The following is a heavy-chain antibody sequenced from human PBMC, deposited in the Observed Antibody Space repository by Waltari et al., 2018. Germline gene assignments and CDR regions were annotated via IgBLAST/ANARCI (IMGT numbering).Heavy chain of an antibody. CDR1: GFTFSSYA. D-gene: IGHD6-13*01. V-gene: IGHV3-23*01. CDR2: SIYHSGST. CDR3: ATDRVAAAGTVGNGFDY. J-gene: IGHJ4*02. Sequence: EVQLLESGGGLVQPGGSLRLSCAASGFTFSSYAMSWVRQAPGKGLEWIGSIYHSGSTYYNPSLKSRVTITADTSTDTAYMELSSLRSEDTAVYYCATDRVAAAGTVGNGFDYWGQGTLVTVSS.